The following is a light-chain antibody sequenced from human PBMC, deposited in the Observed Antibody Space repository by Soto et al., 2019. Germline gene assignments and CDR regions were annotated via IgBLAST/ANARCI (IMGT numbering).Light chain of an antibody. CDR2: LEGSGSY. CDR1: SGHSSYI. J-gene: IGLJ3*02. Sequence: QLVLTQSSSASASLGSSVKLTYTLSSGHSSYIIAWHQQQPGKAPRYLMKLEGSGSYNKGSGVPDRFSGSSSGADRYLTISNLQFEDEADYYCETWDSNTRVFGGGTQLTVL. CDR3: ETWDSNTRV. V-gene: IGLV4-60*02.